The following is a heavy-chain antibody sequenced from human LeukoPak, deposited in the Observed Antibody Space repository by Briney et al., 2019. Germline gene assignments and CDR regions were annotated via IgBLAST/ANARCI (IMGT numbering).Heavy chain of an antibody. Sequence: TGGSLRLSCVASGFTFSSYGMHWVRQAPGKGLEWVAVISYDGSNKYDADSVKGRSTISRDNSKNTLYLQMNSLRAEDTAVYYCAKDLNYYDSSGYSYYFDYWGQGTLVTVSS. D-gene: IGHD3-22*01. CDR1: GFTFSSYG. V-gene: IGHV3-30*18. CDR2: ISYDGSNK. J-gene: IGHJ4*02. CDR3: AKDLNYYDSSGYSYYFDY.